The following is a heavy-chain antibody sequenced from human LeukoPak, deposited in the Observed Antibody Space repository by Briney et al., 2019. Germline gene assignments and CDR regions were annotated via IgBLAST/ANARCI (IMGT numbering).Heavy chain of an antibody. CDR2: ISSSSTI. D-gene: IGHD3-22*01. CDR3: ARDYYYDSSGYPGSDY. Sequence: GGSLRLSCAASGFTFSSYSMNWVRQAPGKGLEWVSYISSSSTIYYADSVKGRFTISRDNAKNSLYLQMNSLRAEDTAVYYCARDYYYDSSGYPGSDYWGQGTLVTVSS. CDR1: GFTFSSYS. V-gene: IGHV3-48*04. J-gene: IGHJ4*02.